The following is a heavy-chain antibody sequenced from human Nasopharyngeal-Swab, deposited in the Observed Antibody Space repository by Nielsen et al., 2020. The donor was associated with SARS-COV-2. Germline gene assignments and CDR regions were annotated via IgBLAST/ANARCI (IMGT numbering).Heavy chain of an antibody. CDR1: GSTFNNYN. D-gene: IGHD3-3*01. CDR3: ARDGLDYDFWSAYFMDV. CDR2: ISSSSSYI. V-gene: IGHV3-21*01. Sequence: GGSLRPSCAASGSTFNNYNFNWVRQAPGKGLEWVSSISSSSSYIYYADSVKGRFTISRDNAKNSLYLQMNSLRAEDTAVYYCARDGLDYDFWSAYFMDVWGQGTTVTVSS. J-gene: IGHJ6*02.